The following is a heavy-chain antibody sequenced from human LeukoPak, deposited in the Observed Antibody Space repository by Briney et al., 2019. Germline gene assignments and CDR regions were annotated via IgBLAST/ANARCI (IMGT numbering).Heavy chain of an antibody. Sequence: GASVKVSCKASGYAFTGYYMHWVRQAPGQGLEWMGWINPNSGGTNYAQKFQGRVTMTRDTSISTAYMELSRLRSDDTAVYYCARSIRKTLGFFDYWGQGTLVTVSS. D-gene: IGHD3-16*01. J-gene: IGHJ4*02. CDR3: ARSIRKTLGFFDY. CDR2: INPNSGGT. V-gene: IGHV1-2*02. CDR1: GYAFTGYY.